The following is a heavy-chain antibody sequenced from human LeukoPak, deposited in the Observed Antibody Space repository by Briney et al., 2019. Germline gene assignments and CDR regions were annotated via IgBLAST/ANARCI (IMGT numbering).Heavy chain of an antibody. CDR3: AKDPSYDILTCSSFHY. Sequence: GGSLRLSWAASGFTFDDYAMHRVRHARGKGLEWVSGVSWNSGSTVYADSVKGRFTISRDNAKNSLYLQMNSLRAEDTALYYCAKDPSYDILTCSSFHYWGQGTLVTVSS. V-gene: IGHV3-9*01. D-gene: IGHD3-9*01. CDR2: VSWNSGST. CDR1: GFTFDDYA. J-gene: IGHJ4*02.